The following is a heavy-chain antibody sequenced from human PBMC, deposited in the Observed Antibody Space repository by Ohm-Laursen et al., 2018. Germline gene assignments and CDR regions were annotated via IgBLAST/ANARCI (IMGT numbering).Heavy chain of an antibody. Sequence: SSVKVSCKASGHSFTGYYMHWVRQDPGHGLEWMGWINPNSGGRNYAQKFQGWVTMSRDTSISTVYMELSRLRSEDTAVYYCAKAMKRITVTTFHYWGQGTLVTVSS. CDR1: GHSFTGYY. D-gene: IGHD4-17*01. J-gene: IGHJ4*02. CDR2: INPNSGGR. CDR3: AKAMKRITVTTFHY. V-gene: IGHV1-2*04.